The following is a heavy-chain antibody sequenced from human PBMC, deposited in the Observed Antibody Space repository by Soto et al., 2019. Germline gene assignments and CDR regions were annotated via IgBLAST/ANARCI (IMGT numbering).Heavy chain of an antibody. J-gene: IGHJ4*02. D-gene: IGHD6-19*01. CDR3: AKEPNSSGWPYYFDY. CDR1: GFTFSSYA. CDR2: ISGSGGST. Sequence: GGSRRLSCAASGFTFSSYAMSWVRQAPGKGLEWVSAISGSGGSTYYADSVKGRFTISRDNSKNTLYLQMNSLRAEDTAVYYCAKEPNSSGWPYYFDYWGQGTRVTVSS. V-gene: IGHV3-23*01.